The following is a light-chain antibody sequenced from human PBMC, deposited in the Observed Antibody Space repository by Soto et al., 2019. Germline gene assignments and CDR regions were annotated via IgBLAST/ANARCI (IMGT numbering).Light chain of an antibody. V-gene: IGKV1-5*03. CDR2: KAS. CDR3: QQYNSYPWT. Sequence: DIQMTQSPSTLSASVGDRVSITCRASQSVSMGLAWYHEKPWEAPKLLIYKASSLESGVPSRFSGSGSGTEFTLTISSLQPDDFATYYCQQYNSYPWTFGQGTKV. CDR1: QSVSMG. J-gene: IGKJ1*01.